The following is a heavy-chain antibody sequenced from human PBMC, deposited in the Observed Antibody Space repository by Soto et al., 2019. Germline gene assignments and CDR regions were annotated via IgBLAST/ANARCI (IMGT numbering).Heavy chain of an antibody. V-gene: IGHV3-21*01. CDR3: ARDYSSSWSKVNYYYYGMDV. J-gene: IGHJ6*02. D-gene: IGHD6-13*01. CDR1: GFTFSSYS. CDR2: ISSSSSYI. Sequence: GGSLRLSCAASGFTFSSYSMNWVRQAPGKGLEWVSSISSSSSYIYYADSVKGRFTISRDNAKNSLYLQMNSLRAEDTAVYYCARDYSSSWSKVNYYYYGMDVWGQGTTVTAP.